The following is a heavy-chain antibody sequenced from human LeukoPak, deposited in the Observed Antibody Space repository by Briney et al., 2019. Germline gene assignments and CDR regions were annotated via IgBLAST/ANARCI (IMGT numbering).Heavy chain of an antibody. D-gene: IGHD3-10*02. CDR1: GFTFNTHS. Sequence: GGSLTLSCGASGFTFNTHSITWVRQAPGKGLEWVSSIGANGVNTDYLDSVKGRFTIFRDNSKNTLYLQMDTLGAEDTAVYYCVKCSSSCTQNWFDSWGQGSLVTVSS. V-gene: IGHV3-23*01. CDR2: IGANGVNT. CDR3: VKCSSSCTQNWFDS. J-gene: IGHJ5*01.